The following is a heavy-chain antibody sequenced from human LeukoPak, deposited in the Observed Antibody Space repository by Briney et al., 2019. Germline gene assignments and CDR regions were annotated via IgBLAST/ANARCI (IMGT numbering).Heavy chain of an antibody. J-gene: IGHJ2*01. CDR1: GFSFSTSE. V-gene: IGHV3-48*03. CDR2: ISSTGSTT. Sequence: GGSLRLSCAASGFSFSTSEMNWVRRAPGKGLEWVASISSTGSTTYYADPVQGRFTISRDNAKTSLYLQMSSLRVEDTATYFCARDSDSAIPYCYFDLWGRGTRVTVST. D-gene: IGHD2-2*02. CDR3: ARDSDSAIPYCYFDL.